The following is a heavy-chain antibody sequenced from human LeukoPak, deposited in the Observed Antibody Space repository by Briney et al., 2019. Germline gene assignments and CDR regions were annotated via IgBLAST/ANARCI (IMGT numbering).Heavy chain of an antibody. CDR2: MNPNSGNT. J-gene: IGHJ4*02. V-gene: IGHV1-8*03. CDR1: GYTFTSYD. Sequence: ASVKVSCKASGYTFTSYDINWVRQATGQGLEWMGWMNPNSGNTGYAQKFQGRVTITRNTSISTAYMELSSLRSEDTAVYYCAREPASEVYFDYWGQGTLVTVSS. CDR3: AREPASEVYFDY.